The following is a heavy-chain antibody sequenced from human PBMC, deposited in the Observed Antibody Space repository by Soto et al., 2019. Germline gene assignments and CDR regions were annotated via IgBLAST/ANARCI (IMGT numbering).Heavy chain of an antibody. V-gene: IGHV1-46*01. J-gene: IGHJ6*02. CDR3: AREGVAPYYYYGMDV. CDR2: INPSGGYT. Sequence: ASVKVSCKASGYTFTSYYMNWVRQAPGRGLEWLGIINPSGGYTTYAQRFLGRVTMTTDTSTSTVYMELRSLRSDDTAVYYCAREGVAPYYYYGMDVWGQGTPVTVSS. CDR1: GYTFTSYY. D-gene: IGHD5-12*01.